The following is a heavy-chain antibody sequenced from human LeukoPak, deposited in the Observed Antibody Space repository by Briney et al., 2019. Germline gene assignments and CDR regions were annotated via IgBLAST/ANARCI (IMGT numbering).Heavy chain of an antibody. Sequence: GGSLRLSCAASGFTLSSYAMSWVRQAPGKGLEWVSAISGSGGSTYYADSVKGRFTISRDNSKNTLYLQMNSLRAEDTAVYYCAKDRRDGYMRSPAGAFDIWGQGTMVTVSS. D-gene: IGHD5-24*01. CDR1: GFTLSSYA. J-gene: IGHJ3*02. CDR3: AKDRRDGYMRSPAGAFDI. CDR2: ISGSGGST. V-gene: IGHV3-23*01.